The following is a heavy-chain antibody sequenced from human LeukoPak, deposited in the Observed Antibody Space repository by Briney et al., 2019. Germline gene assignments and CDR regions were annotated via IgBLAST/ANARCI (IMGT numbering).Heavy chain of an antibody. CDR2: ISYDGSNK. CDR1: GFTFSSYA. J-gene: IGHJ3*02. V-gene: IGHV3-30-3*01. CDR3: ARLPHSSSLRDAFDI. D-gene: IGHD6-13*01. Sequence: GGSLRLSCAASGFTFSSYAMHWVRQAPGKGLEWVAVISYDGSNKYYADSVKGRFTISRDNSKNTLYLQMNSLRAEDTAVYYCARLPHSSSLRDAFDIWGQGTMVTVSS.